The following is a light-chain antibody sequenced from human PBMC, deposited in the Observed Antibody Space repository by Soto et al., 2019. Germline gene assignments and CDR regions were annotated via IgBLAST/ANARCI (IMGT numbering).Light chain of an antibody. V-gene: IGLV1-44*01. CDR2: SNN. CDR1: SSNIGSKT. J-gene: IGLJ3*02. Sequence: QTVVTQPPSASGTPGQRVTISCSGSSSNIGSKTVNWYQQLPGTAPKLLIYSNNQRPSGVPDRFSGSKSGTSASLAISGLQSEDEADYHCAAWDDSLNGPVFGGGTKLTVL. CDR3: AAWDDSLNGPV.